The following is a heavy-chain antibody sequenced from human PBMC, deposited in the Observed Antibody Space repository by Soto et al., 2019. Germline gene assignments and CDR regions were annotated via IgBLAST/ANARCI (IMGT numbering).Heavy chain of an antibody. D-gene: IGHD2-21*02. Sequence: TLSLTCTVSGDSIGGVGYWSWIRQFPGRGLECIGCISSSGSTYYNPALNNRISLSLDTSQNQFSLKLLSVTAADTAIYYCARSGVTGIVIPSHWFDPWGQGTLVTVSS. CDR2: ISSSGST. CDR1: GDSIGGVGY. J-gene: IGHJ5*02. V-gene: IGHV4-31*03. CDR3: ARSGVTGIVIPSHWFDP.